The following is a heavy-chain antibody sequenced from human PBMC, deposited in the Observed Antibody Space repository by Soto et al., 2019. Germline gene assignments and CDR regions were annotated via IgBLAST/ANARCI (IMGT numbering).Heavy chain of an antibody. CDR2: IYHSGTT. CDR1: GGSISSSNW. Sequence: PSETLSLTCAVSGGSISSSNWWSRVRQPPGKGLEWIGEIYHSGTTNYNPSLKSRVTISVDKSKNQFSLKLSSVTAADTAVYYCARDDSSGYQGLFDPWGQGNLVTVSS. J-gene: IGHJ5*02. CDR3: ARDDSSGYQGLFDP. D-gene: IGHD3-22*01. V-gene: IGHV4-4*02.